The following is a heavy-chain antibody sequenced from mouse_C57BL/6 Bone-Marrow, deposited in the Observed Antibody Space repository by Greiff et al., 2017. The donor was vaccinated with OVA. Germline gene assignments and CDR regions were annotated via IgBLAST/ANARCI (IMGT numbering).Heavy chain of an antibody. CDR2: IWGVGST. CDR3: ARNYRFYAMDY. V-gene: IGHV2-6*01. Sequence: VQRVESGPGLVAPSQSLSITCTVSGFSLTSYCVDWVRQSPGKGLEWLGVIWGVGSTNYNSALNSRLGIRKDKSKRQVFLKMNSLESDETAMYYSARNYRFYAMDYCGEGTSVTVSS. D-gene: IGHD2-1*01. J-gene: IGHJ4*01. CDR1: GFSLTSYC.